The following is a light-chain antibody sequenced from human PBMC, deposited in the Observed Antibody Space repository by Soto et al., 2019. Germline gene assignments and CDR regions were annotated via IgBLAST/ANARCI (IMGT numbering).Light chain of an antibody. Sequence: DIQMTQSPSALSASVGDRLSISCRASQSITNWLAWYQQNPGKAPKLLIYKASSLQSEVPSRFSGSASGPEFTLTISSLQPDDFATYYCQQYHSYPFTFGPGTKVDIK. CDR1: QSITNW. V-gene: IGKV1-5*03. CDR2: KAS. J-gene: IGKJ3*01. CDR3: QQYHSYPFT.